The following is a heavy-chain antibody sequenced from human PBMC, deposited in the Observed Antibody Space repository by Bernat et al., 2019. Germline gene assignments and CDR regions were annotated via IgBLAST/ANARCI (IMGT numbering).Heavy chain of an antibody. CDR1: GFTFSNYG. J-gene: IGHJ4*02. CDR3: ARDGYYDFWSGYTYYFDY. V-gene: IGHV3-33*01. D-gene: IGHD3-3*01. CDR2: IWYDGSNK. Sequence: QVQLVESGGGVVQPGRSLRLSCAASGFTFSNYGMHWVRQAPGKGLEWVAVIWYDGSNKYYADSVKGRFTISRDNSKNTLYLQMNSLRAEDTAVYYCARDGYYDFWSGYTYYFDYWGQGTLVTVSS.